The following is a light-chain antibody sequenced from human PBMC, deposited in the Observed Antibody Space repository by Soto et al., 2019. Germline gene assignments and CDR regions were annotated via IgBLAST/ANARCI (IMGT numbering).Light chain of an antibody. CDR1: SSDIGGYNY. CDR3: SSYTTSPLSYV. Sequence: SALAQPPSVSGSPGQSITISCTGTSSDIGGYNYVSWYQQHPGKVPKLMIYAVSNRPSGVSNRFSGSKSGNTASLTISGLQAEDEADYYCSSYTTSPLSYVFGTGTKVTVL. J-gene: IGLJ1*01. V-gene: IGLV2-14*01. CDR2: AVS.